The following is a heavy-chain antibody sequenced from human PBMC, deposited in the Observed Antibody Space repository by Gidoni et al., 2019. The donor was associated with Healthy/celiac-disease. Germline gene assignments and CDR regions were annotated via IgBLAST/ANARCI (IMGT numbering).Heavy chain of an antibody. D-gene: IGHD5-12*01. Sequence: EVQLLESGGGLVQRGGSLRLSCAASGFTFSSYAMSWVRQAQGKGLEWVSAISGRGGSTYYADSVKGRFTISRDNSKNTLYLQMNSLRAEDTAVYYCAKGVGDIVPLLVDYWGQGTLVTVSS. CDR3: AKGVGDIVPLLVDY. CDR1: GFTFSSYA. J-gene: IGHJ4*02. CDR2: ISGRGGST. V-gene: IGHV3-23*01.